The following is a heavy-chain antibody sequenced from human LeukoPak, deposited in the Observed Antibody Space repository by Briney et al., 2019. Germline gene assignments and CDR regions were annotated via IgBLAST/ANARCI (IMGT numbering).Heavy chain of an antibody. V-gene: IGHV3-7*01. CDR2: IKQDGSEK. Sequence: GGSLRLSCAASGFTFSSYWMSWVRQAPGKGLEWVANIKQDGSEKYYVDSVKGRFTISRDNAKNSLYLQMNSLRAEDTAVYYCARDASRDGYNRYGNWFDPWGQGTLVTVSS. D-gene: IGHD5-24*01. CDR1: GFTFSSYW. CDR3: ARDASRDGYNRYGNWFDP. J-gene: IGHJ5*02.